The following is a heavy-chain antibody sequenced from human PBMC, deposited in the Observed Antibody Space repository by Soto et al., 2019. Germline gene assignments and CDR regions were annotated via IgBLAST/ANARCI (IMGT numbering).Heavy chain of an antibody. J-gene: IGHJ1*01. Sequence: TVSRGNCVDLGGCWSRKRKEPGKCLEWIGYIYQNGDTSYNPSLKSRVTISVDTSKNQFSLKLSSVTAADTAVYYCATQRDSSGWHRSAEYSQLWGQGTLVIVSS. CDR2: IYQNGDT. V-gene: IGHV4-31*03. CDR1: RGNCVDLGGC. CDR3: ATQRDSSGWHRSAEYSQL. D-gene: IGHD6-19*01.